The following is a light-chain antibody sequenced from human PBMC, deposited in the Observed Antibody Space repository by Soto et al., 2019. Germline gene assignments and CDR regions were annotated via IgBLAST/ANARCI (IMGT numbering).Light chain of an antibody. CDR3: QQRSNWPPT. J-gene: IGKJ2*01. CDR2: EAS. V-gene: IGKV3-11*01. Sequence: DIVLTQSPATLSSSPGERATLSCRASQSVSSYLAWYQQKPGQAPRLLIYEASNMATGIPARFSGSGSGTDFTLTISSLEPEDFAVYYCQQRSNWPPTFGQGTKLEIK. CDR1: QSVSSY.